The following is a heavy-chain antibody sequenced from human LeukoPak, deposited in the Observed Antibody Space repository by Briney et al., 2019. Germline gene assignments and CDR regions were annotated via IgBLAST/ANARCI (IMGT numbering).Heavy chain of an antibody. J-gene: IGHJ4*02. V-gene: IGHV1-2*02. CDR2: INPNSGGT. Sequence: ASVKVSCKASGYTFTGYYMHWVRQAPGQGLEWMGWINPNSGGTNYAQKFRGRVTMTRDTSISTAYMELSRLRSDDTAVYYCARDPSRGYGFDYWGQGTLVTVSS. D-gene: IGHD5-12*01. CDR3: ARDPSRGYGFDY. CDR1: GYTFTGYY.